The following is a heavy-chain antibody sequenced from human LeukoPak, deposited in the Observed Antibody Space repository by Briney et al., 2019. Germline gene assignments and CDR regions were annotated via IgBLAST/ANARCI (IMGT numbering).Heavy chain of an antibody. CDR2: ISGSGGST. J-gene: IGHJ4*02. Sequence: GGSLRLSCAVSGFTFSSYAMSWVRQAPGKGLEWVSTISGSGGSTYYADSVKGRFTISRDNSKSTLYLQMNSLRAEDTAVYYCAKLGVNQGSYWGQGTLVTVSS. CDR3: AKLGVNQGSY. V-gene: IGHV3-23*01. D-gene: IGHD2-8*01. CDR1: GFTFSSYA.